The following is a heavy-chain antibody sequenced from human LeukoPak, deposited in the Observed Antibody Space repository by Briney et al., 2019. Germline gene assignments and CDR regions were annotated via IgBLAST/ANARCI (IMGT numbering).Heavy chain of an antibody. V-gene: IGHV4-59*01. J-gene: IGHJ4*02. CDR3: ARDTGTVVDY. CDR2: IYYSGST. CDR1: GGSISTYY. Sequence: TPSETLSLTCTVSGGSISTYYWSWIRQPPGKGLEWIGYIYYSGSTNYNPSLKSRVTTSVDTSKNQFSLKLSSVTAADTAVYYCARDTGTVVDYWGQGTLVTVSS. D-gene: IGHD4-23*01.